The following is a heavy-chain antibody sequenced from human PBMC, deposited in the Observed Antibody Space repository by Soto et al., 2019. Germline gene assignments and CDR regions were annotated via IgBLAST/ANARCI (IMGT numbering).Heavy chain of an antibody. J-gene: IGHJ4*02. CDR2: LSHDETNE. CDR3: AKEGATRDLDY. V-gene: IGHV3-30*18. D-gene: IGHD1-26*01. Sequence: PGGSLRLSCGGSGFTFSNYGMHWVRQAPGKGLEWVAALSHDETNEYYGDSVKGRFTISXXXSXXTXXLXXNXXRLXDTAMYYCAKEGATRDLDYWGQGTLVTVSS. CDR1: GFTFSNYG.